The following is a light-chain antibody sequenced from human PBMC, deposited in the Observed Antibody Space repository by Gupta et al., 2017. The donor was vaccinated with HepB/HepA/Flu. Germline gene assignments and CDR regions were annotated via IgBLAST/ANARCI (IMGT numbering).Light chain of an antibody. J-gene: IGKJ1*01. Sequence: DIPKNQSPSSLSASVGERVTIPCRASQGISNYLAWHRQKPGKGPHLLIYAASTLQSGVPSRFSCIGSGTDFTPTTRRLQPEDVALYFRQNYSSAPPGRTFGQGTKVEIK. CDR1: QGISNY. CDR3: QNYSSAPPGRT. V-gene: IGKV1-27*01. CDR2: AAS.